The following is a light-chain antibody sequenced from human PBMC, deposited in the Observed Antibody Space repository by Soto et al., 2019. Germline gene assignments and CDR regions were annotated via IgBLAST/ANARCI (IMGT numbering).Light chain of an antibody. CDR2: DIS. CDR3: QQRSNWRAEGT. CDR1: QSVSSY. V-gene: IGKV3-11*01. J-gene: IGKJ5*01. Sequence: EIVLTQSPGTLSLSPGERATLSCRASQSVSSYLAWYQQKPGQAPRLLIYDISTRATGIPARFSGSGSGTDFTLTKSRIEADEGESEHGQQRSNWRAEGTIGRGIRLEIK.